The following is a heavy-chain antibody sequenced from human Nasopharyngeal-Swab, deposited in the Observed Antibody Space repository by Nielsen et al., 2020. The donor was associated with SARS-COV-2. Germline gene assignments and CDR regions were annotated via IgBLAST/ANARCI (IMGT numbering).Heavy chain of an antibody. CDR1: GFTFSDSA. D-gene: IGHD3-3*01. CDR3: ARNPPGYYDFIHYGMDV. V-gene: IGHV4-34*01. J-gene: IGHJ6*02. CDR2: INHSGST. Sequence: ESLKISCAASGFTFSDSAIHWIRQPPGKGLEWIGEINHSGSTNYNPSLKSRVTISVDTSKNQFSLKLSSVTAADTAVYYCARNPPGYYDFIHYGMDVWGQGTTVTVSS.